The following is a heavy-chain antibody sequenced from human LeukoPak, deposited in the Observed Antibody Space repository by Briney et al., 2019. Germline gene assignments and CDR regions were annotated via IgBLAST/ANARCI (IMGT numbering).Heavy chain of an antibody. CDR3: AKFTTVVTV. V-gene: IGHV4-61*02. CDR2: IYTSGST. J-gene: IGHJ4*02. D-gene: IGHD4-23*01. CDR1: GVSVTSGSYY. Sequence: PSETLSLTCTVSGVSVTSGSYYWTWIRQPAGKGLEWIGLIYTSGSTNYNPSLKSRVTISIDTSKNQFSLNLSSVTAADTAIYYCAKFTTVVTVWGQGTLVTVSS.